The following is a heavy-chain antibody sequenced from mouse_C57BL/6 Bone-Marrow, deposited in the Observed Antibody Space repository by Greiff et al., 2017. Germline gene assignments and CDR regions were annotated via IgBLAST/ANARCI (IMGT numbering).Heavy chain of an antibody. J-gene: IGHJ4*01. CDR2: ILPGSGST. CDR3: ASDYDGSSLMDY. V-gene: IGHV1-9*01. D-gene: IGHD1-1*01. CDR1: GYTLTGYW. Sequence: QVQLKQSGAELMKPGASVKFSCKASGYTLTGYWIEWVKQRPGHGLEWIGEILPGSGSTNYNEKFKGKATLTADTSSNTAYMHFSSLPTEDSAIYYCASDYDGSSLMDYWGQGTSVTVSS.